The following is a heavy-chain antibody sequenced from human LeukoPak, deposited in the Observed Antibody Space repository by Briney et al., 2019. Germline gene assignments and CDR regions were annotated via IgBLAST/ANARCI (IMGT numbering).Heavy chain of an antibody. CDR1: GYSFNTYW. CDR2: IYPGGSEV. CDR3: ARYPPGYYGMDV. J-gene: IGHJ6*02. V-gene: IGHV5-51*01. Sequence: GESLKISGKGSGYSFNTYWIGWVRQMPGRILEWIGIIYPGGSEVRYSPSLQGQVTISADKSITTAYLQWSSLKASDNAIYYCARYPPGYYGMDVWGQGTTVTVSS.